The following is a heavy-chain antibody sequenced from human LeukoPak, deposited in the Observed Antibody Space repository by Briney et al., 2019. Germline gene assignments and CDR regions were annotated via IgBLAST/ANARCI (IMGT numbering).Heavy chain of an antibody. D-gene: IGHD3-3*01. V-gene: IGHV1-18*01. J-gene: IGHJ5*02. Sequence: ASVKVSCKASGYTFTSYGISWVRQAPGQGLEWMGWISAYNGNTNYAQKLQGRVTMTTDTSTSTAYMELRSLRSDDTAVYYCASRISITIFGVVPWFDPWGQGTLVTVSS. CDR3: ASRISITIFGVVPWFDP. CDR1: GYTFTSYG. CDR2: ISAYNGNT.